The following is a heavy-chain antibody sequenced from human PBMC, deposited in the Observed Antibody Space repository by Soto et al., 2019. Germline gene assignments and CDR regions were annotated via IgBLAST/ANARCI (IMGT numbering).Heavy chain of an antibody. CDR1: GFTFRTYG. J-gene: IGHJ3*02. V-gene: IGHV3-33*03. CDR3: AKEADSDAFDI. D-gene: IGHD6-25*01. CDR2: IWYDGNNK. Sequence: QVQLVESGGGVVQPGRSLRLSCAASGFTFRTYGIHWVRQAPGKGLEWVAVIWYDGNNKYYADSVKGRFTVSRDKSKNTLYLHMSSLRAEDTAVYYCAKEADSDAFDIWGQGTMVTVSS.